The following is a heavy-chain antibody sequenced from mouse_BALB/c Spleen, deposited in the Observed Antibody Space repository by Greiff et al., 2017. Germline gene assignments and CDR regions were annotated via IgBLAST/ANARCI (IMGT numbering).Heavy chain of an antibody. CDR3: ARSRDMYYFDY. V-gene: IGHV1-14*01. Sequence: VQLKESGPELVKPGASVKMSCKASGYTFTSYVMHWVKQKPGQGLEWIGYINPYNDGTKYNEKFKGKATLTSDKSSSTAYMELSSLTSEDSAVYYCARSRDMYYFDYWGQGTTLTVSS. D-gene: IGHD3-3*01. J-gene: IGHJ2*01. CDR2: INPYNDGT. CDR1: GYTFTSYV.